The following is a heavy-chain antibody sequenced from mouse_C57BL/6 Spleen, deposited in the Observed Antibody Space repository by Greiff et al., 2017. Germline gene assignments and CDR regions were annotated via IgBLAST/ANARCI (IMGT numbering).Heavy chain of an antibody. V-gene: IGHV1-82*01. D-gene: IGHD2-4*01. J-gene: IGHJ3*01. Sequence: VKLLESGPELVKPGASVKISCKASGYAFSSSWMNWVKQRPGKGLEWIGRIYPGDGDTNYNGKFKGKATLTADKSSSTAYMQLSSLTSEDSAVYFCARPSIYYEYDGFAYWGQGTLVTVSA. CDR1: GYAFSSSW. CDR3: ARPSIYYEYDGFAY. CDR2: IYPGDGDT.